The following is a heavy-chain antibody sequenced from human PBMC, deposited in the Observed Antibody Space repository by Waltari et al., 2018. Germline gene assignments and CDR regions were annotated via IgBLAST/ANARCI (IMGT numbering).Heavy chain of an antibody. Sequence: QVQLQESGPGLVKPSETLSLTCTVSGYSISSGYYWGWIRQPPGKGLEWIGSVSHSGSTYYTPALKSRVTIAVDTSKNQFSLKLSAVTAADTAVYYCARGYSSSSIFDPWGQGTLVTVSS. D-gene: IGHD6-13*01. V-gene: IGHV4-38-2*02. CDR1: GYSISSGYY. CDR3: ARGYSSSSIFDP. CDR2: VSHSGST. J-gene: IGHJ5*02.